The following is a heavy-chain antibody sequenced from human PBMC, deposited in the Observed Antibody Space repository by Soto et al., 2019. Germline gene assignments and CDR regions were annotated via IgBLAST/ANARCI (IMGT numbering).Heavy chain of an antibody. CDR3: ARERCGRDCPGVGFDP. CDR2: IWYDGSNK. D-gene: IGHD2-21*02. Sequence: GGSLRLSCAASGFTFSSYGMHWVRQAPGKGLEWVAVIWYDGSNKYYADSVKGRFTISRDNSKNTLYLQMNSLRAEDTAVYYCARERCGRDCPGVGFDPWGQGTLVTVSS. CDR1: GFTFSSYG. V-gene: IGHV3-33*01. J-gene: IGHJ5*02.